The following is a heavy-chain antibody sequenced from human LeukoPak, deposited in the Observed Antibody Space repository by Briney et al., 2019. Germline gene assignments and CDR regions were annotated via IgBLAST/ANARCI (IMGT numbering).Heavy chain of an antibody. J-gene: IGHJ4*02. D-gene: IGHD5-24*01. CDR1: GFTFSSYA. Sequence: GGSLRLSCAASGFTFSSYAMSWVRQAPGKGLEWVSAISGSGGSTYYADSVKGRFTISRDNSKSTLYLQMNSLRVEDTAVYYCAKVIREVDMSHDYWGQGALVTVSS. CDR2: ISGSGGST. V-gene: IGHV3-23*01. CDR3: AKVIREVDMSHDY.